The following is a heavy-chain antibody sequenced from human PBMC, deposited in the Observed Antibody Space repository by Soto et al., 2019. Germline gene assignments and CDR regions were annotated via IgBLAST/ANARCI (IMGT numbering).Heavy chain of an antibody. J-gene: IGHJ4*02. CDR3: AREGGADGTYSSSTLDY. Sequence: GASVKVSCKASGATSSSYAISWLRQAPGQGLEWMGGIIPIFGTANYAQKFQGRVTITADESTSTAYMELSSLRSEDTAVYYCAREGGADGTYSSSTLDYWGQGTLVTVSS. V-gene: IGHV1-69*13. D-gene: IGHD6-6*01. CDR1: GATSSSYA. CDR2: IIPIFGTA.